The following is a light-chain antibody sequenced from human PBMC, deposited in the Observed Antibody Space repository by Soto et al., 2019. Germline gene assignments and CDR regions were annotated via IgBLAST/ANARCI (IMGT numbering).Light chain of an antibody. CDR3: QQTYSNPRT. CDR2: AAS. CDR1: QSIRTY. J-gene: IGKJ1*01. Sequence: DIPMTQSPSSLSASVGDRVTITCRASQSIRTYLNWYQQKPGKATKFLIYAASTLQSGVPSRFSGSGSGTDFTLTISSLQPEDFATYYCQQTYSNPRTFGQGTKVEIK. V-gene: IGKV1-39*01.